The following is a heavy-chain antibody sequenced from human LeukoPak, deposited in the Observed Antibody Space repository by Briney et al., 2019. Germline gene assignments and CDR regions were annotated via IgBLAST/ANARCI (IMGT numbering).Heavy chain of an antibody. CDR2: IYYSGST. D-gene: IGHD3-3*01. CDR3: ARIPGGFWSGSHYFDY. J-gene: IGHJ4*02. CDR1: GGSISSYY. V-gene: IGHV4-59*01. Sequence: SETLSLTCTVSGGSISSYYWSWIRQPPGKGPEWIGYIYYSGSTNYNPSPKSRVTISVDTSKNQFSLKLSSVTAADTAVYYCARIPGGFWSGSHYFDYWGQGTLVTVSS.